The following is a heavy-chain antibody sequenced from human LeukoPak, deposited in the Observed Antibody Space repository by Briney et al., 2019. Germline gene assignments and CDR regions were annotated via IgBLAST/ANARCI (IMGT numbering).Heavy chain of an antibody. J-gene: IGHJ4*02. CDR1: GYTFTGYY. CDR3: ARESLSGYSYGYDY. V-gene: IGHV1-2*02. CDR2: INPNSGGT. Sequence: ASVKVSCKASGYTFTGYYMHWVRQAPGQGLEWMGWINPNSGGTNYAQKFQGRVTMTRDTSISTAYMELSRLRSDDTAVYYCARESLSGYSYGYDYWGQGTLVTVSS. D-gene: IGHD5-18*01.